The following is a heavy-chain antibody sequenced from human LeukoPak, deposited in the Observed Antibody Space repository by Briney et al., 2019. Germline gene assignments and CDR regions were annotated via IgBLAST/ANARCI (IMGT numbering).Heavy chain of an antibody. CDR1: GFTFSNFW. J-gene: IGHJ4*02. D-gene: IGHD6-19*01. CDR3: VNMRGGAVAGTRSDY. V-gene: IGHV3-74*01. CDR2: INSDGSST. Sequence: GGSLRLSCAACGFTFSNFWMHWVRQAPGKGLVWVSRINSDGSSTNYADSVKGRFTISRDNAKNALYLQMNSLRAEDTAVYYCVNMRGGAVAGTRSDYWGQGTLVTVSS.